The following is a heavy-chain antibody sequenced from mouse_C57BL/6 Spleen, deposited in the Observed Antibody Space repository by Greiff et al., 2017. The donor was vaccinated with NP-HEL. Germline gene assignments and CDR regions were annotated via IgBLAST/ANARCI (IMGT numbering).Heavy chain of an antibody. V-gene: IGHV1-82*01. Sequence: VKLMESGPELVKPGASVKISCKASGYAFSSSWMNWVKQRPGKGLEWIGRIYPGDGDTNYNGKFKGKATLTADKSSSTAYMQLSSLTSEDSAVYLCARKTGLAYWGQETLVTVSA. CDR3: ARKTGLAY. D-gene: IGHD4-1*01. J-gene: IGHJ3*01. CDR2: IYPGDGDT. CDR1: GYAFSSSW.